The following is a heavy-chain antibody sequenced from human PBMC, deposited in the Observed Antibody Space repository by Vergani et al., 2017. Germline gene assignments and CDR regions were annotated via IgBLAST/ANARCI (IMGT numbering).Heavy chain of an antibody. D-gene: IGHD2-2*01. J-gene: IGHJ5*02. CDR1: GYTFTSYD. CDR2: MNPNSGNT. CDR3: ASRYCSSTSCRSNRFDP. V-gene: IGHV1-8*01. Sequence: QVQLVQSGAEVKKPGASVKVSCKASGYTFTSYDINWVRQATGQGLEWMGWMNPNSGNTGYAQKFQGRVTITADESTSTAYMELSSLRSEDTAVYYCASRYCSSTSCRSNRFDPWGQGTLVTVSS.